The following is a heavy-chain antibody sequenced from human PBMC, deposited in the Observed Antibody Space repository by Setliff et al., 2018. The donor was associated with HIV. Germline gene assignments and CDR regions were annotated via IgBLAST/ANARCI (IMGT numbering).Heavy chain of an antibody. CDR2: ISGSGDIK. D-gene: IGHD1-26*01. J-gene: IGHJ5*02. V-gene: IGHV3-11*04. CDR3: ARTKWELRPDWFDP. CDR1: GFTFSDYY. Sequence: PGGSLRLSCAASGFTFSDYYMSWIRQAPGKGLEWVSYISGSGDIKYYADSVKGRFAISRDNAKNSLYLQMNSLRAEDTSVYYCARTKWELRPDWFDPWGQGTLVTVSS.